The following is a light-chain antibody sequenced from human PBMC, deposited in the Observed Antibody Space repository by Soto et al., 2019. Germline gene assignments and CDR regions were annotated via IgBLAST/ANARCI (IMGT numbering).Light chain of an antibody. CDR1: HTISSW. J-gene: IGKJ1*01. CDR3: QHYNSYSEA. V-gene: IGKV1-5*03. Sequence: QMTQPPSSPSGSVVERVIISCRASHTISSWLAWYQQKPGKDTKLLIYKASTLKSGVPSRFSGSGSGTEFTLTISSLQPDDFATYYCQHYNSYSEAFGQGTKGDIK. CDR2: KAS.